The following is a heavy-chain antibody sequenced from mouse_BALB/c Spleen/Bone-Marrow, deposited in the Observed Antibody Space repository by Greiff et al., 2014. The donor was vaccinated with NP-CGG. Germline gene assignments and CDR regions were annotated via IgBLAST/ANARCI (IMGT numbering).Heavy chain of an antibody. Sequence: VQLQQPGAELVKPGASVKLSCTASGFNIKDTYMHWGKQRPEQGLGWIGRIDPANGNTKYDPKFQGKATITADTSSNTAYLQLSSLTSEDTAVYYCARWEYYAMDYWGQGTSVTVSS. CDR2: IDPANGNT. CDR1: GFNIKDTY. J-gene: IGHJ4*01. D-gene: IGHD4-1*01. V-gene: IGHV14-3*02. CDR3: ARWEYYAMDY.